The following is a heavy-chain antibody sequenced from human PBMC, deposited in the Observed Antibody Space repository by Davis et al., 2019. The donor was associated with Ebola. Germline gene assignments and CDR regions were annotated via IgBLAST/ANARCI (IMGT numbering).Heavy chain of an antibody. Sequence: GSLRLSCAVSGGSFSGYYWSWIRQPPGKGLEWIGEINHSGSTNYNPSLKSRVTISVDTSKNQFSLKLSSVTAADTAVYYCARGLYCSGGSCFLDYWGQGTLVTVSS. CDR3: ARGLYCSGGSCFLDY. J-gene: IGHJ4*02. CDR2: INHSGST. V-gene: IGHV4-34*01. CDR1: GGSFSGYY. D-gene: IGHD2-15*01.